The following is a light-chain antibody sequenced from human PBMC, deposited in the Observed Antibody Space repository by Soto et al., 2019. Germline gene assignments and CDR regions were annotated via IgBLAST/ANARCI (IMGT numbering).Light chain of an antibody. J-gene: IGKJ1*01. Sequence: EIVLTQSPGTLSLSPGERATLSCRASQSVSSSYLAQYQQKPGQAPRLLIYGASSRANGIPERFSGSGSETHLTLTISRLEPEDFAVYYCQQYGSSPEPFGQGTKVEIK. V-gene: IGKV3-20*01. CDR3: QQYGSSPEP. CDR2: GAS. CDR1: QSVSSSY.